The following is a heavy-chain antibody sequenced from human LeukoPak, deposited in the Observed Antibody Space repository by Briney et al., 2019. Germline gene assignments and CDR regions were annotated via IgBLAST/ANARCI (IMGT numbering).Heavy chain of an antibody. CDR1: GASISSYY. Sequence: SETLSLTCTVSGASISSYYYTWIRQTAGRGLEWIGRLYISGSTDYNPSLKNRVTISVDTSKNQFSLKLSSVTAADTAVYYCAREATVPYFDYWGQGTLVTVSS. D-gene: IGHD4-17*01. CDR3: AREATVPYFDY. V-gene: IGHV4-4*07. CDR2: LYISGST. J-gene: IGHJ4*02.